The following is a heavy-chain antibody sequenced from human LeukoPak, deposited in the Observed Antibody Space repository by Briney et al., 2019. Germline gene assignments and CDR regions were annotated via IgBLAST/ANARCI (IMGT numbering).Heavy chain of an antibody. CDR2: IIPIFGTA. CDR1: GGTFSSYA. J-gene: IGHJ4*02. D-gene: IGHD3-22*01. V-gene: IGHV1-69*13. CDR3: ARDTSYYYDSSGCFDY. Sequence: ASVKVSCKASGGTFSSYAISWVRQAPGQGLEWMGGIIPIFGTANYAQKFQGRVTITADESTSTAYMELSSLRSEDTAVYYCARDTSYYYDSSGCFDYWGQGTLVTVSS.